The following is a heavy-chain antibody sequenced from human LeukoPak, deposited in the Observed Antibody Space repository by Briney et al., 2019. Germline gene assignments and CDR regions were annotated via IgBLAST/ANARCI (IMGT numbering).Heavy chain of an antibody. CDR2: IIPIFGIA. J-gene: IGHJ4*02. CDR3: ASGYYYDSSGPVDY. Sequence: SVKVSCKASGGTFSSYAISWVRQAPGQGLEWIGRIIPIFGIANYAQKFQGRVTITADKSTSTAYMELSSLRSEDTAVYYCASGYYYDSSGPVDYWGQGTLVTVSS. V-gene: IGHV1-69*04. CDR1: GGTFSSYA. D-gene: IGHD3-22*01.